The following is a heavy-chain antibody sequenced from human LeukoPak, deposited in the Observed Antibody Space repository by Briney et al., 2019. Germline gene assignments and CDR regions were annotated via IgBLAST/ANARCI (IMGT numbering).Heavy chain of an antibody. CDR3: ARSKAVAGPGSFDY. D-gene: IGHD6-19*01. V-gene: IGHV1-18*01. CDR1: GYTFTSYG. Sequence: ASVTVSCKASGYTFTSYGISWVRQAPGQGLEWMGWISAYNGNTNYAQKLRGRVTMTTDTSTSTAYMELRSLRSDDTAVYYCARSKAVAGPGSFDYWGQGTLVTVSS. CDR2: ISAYNGNT. J-gene: IGHJ4*02.